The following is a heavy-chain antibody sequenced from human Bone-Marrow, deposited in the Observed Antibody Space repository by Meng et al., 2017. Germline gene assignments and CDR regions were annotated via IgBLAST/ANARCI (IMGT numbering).Heavy chain of an antibody. V-gene: IGHV7-4-1*02. Sequence: ASVKVSCKASGYTFTSYGISWVRQAPGQGLEWMGWINTNTGNPTYAQGFTGRFVFSLDTSVSTAYLQISSLKAEDTAVYYCARETSSSWYTGWFDPWGQGTLVTVSS. J-gene: IGHJ5*02. CDR2: INTNTGNP. CDR3: ARETSSSWYTGWFDP. CDR1: GYTFTSYG. D-gene: IGHD6-13*01.